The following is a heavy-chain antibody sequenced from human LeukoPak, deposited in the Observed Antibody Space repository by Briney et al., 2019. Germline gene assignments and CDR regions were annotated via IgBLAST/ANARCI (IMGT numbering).Heavy chain of an antibody. J-gene: IGHJ4*02. CDR3: ARDTSGYRRGSFDY. V-gene: IGHV4-59*01. CDR2: IYYSGST. CDR1: GGPTTSCY. D-gene: IGHD3-22*01. Sequence: SETLSLTCTVSGGPTTSCYWSWIRQPPGKGLEWIGYIYYSGSTNYNPSLKSRVTISVDTSKNQFSLKLSSLTAADTAVYYCARDTSGYRRGSFDYWGQGTLVTVSS.